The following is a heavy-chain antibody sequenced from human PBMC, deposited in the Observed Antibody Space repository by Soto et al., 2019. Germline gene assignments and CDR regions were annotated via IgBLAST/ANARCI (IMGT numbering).Heavy chain of an antibody. CDR1: GGTFSSYA. Sequence: QVQLVQSGAEVKKPGSSVKVSCKASGGTFSSYAISWVRQAPGQGLEWMGGIIPIFGTANYAQKFQGRVTITAAESTSTASMELSSLRSEDTAMYYCARGESIASLWFDYWGQGTLVTVSS. CDR2: IIPIFGTA. D-gene: IGHD6-6*01. CDR3: ARGESIASLWFDY. V-gene: IGHV1-69*12. J-gene: IGHJ4*02.